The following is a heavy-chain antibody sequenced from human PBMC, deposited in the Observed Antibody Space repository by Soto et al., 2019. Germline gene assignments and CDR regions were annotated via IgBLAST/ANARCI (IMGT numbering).Heavy chain of an antibody. V-gene: IGHV4-30-4*01. CDR3: AREQGAGGVIIGGGGYYFDY. CDR1: GGSISSGDYY. J-gene: IGHJ4*02. Sequence: QVQLQESGPGLVKPSQTLSLTCTVSGGSISSGDYYWSWIRQPPGKGLEWIGYIYYSGSTYYNPYLKRRITITVDMSKSQFSLKVSSVTAADTAVYYCAREQGAGGVIIGGGGYYFDYWGQGTLVTVSS. D-gene: IGHD3-10*01. CDR2: IYYSGST.